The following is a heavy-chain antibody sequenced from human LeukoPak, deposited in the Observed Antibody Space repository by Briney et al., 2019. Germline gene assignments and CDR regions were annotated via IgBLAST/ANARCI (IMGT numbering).Heavy chain of an antibody. V-gene: IGHV3-21*01. CDR1: GFTYSTYS. CDR3: ARDHYYDSSKGWVDY. J-gene: IGHJ4*02. Sequence: GGSLRLSCTASGFTYSTYSMIWVRQAPGKGLEWVSSISSSSTYIYCADSVKGRFTISRDNAKNSLYLQMNSLRAEDTAVYFCARDHYYDSSKGWVDYWGQGTLVTVSS. D-gene: IGHD3-22*01. CDR2: ISSSSTYI.